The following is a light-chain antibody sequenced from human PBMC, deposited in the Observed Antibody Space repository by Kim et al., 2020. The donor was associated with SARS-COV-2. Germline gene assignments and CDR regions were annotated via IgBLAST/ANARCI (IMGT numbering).Light chain of an antibody. Sequence: LSASVGDRVTITCQASQDISNYLNWYQQKPGKAPKLLIYDASNLETGVPSRFSGSGSGTDFTFTISSLQPEDIATYYCQQYDNLPTFGQGPSWRS. J-gene: IGKJ2*01. CDR2: DAS. V-gene: IGKV1-33*01. CDR3: QQYDNLPT. CDR1: QDISNY.